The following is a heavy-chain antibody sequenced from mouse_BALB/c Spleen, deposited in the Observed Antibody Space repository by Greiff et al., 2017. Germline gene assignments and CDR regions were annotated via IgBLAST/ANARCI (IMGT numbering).Heavy chain of an antibody. D-gene: IGHD2-4*01. CDR1: GFTFSDYY. J-gene: IGHJ3*01. V-gene: IGHV5-4*02. CDR2: ISDGGSYT. Sequence: EVQVVESGGGLVKPGGSLKLSCAASGFTFSDYYMYWVRQTPEKRLEWVATISDGGSYTYYPDSVKGRFTISRDNAKNNLYLQMSSLKSEDTAMYYCARDWVITTYWGQGTLVTVSA. CDR3: ARDWVITTY.